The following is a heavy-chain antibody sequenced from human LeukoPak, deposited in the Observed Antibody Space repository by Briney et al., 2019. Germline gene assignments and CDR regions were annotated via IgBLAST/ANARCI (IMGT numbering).Heavy chain of an antibody. CDR1: GGSFSGYY. Sequence: SETLSLTCAVYGGSFSGYYWSWIRQPTGKGLEWIGEINHSGSTNYNPSLKSRVTISVDTSKNQFSLKLSSVAAADTAVYYCARRVVTYDYWAREPWSPSPQ. CDR3: ARRVVTYDY. V-gene: IGHV4-34*01. J-gene: IGHJ4*02. CDR2: INHSGST. D-gene: IGHD4-23*01.